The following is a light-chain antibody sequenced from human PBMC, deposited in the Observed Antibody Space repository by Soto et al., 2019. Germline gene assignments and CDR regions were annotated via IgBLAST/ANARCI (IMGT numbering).Light chain of an antibody. CDR3: AAWDDSLNGYV. J-gene: IGLJ1*01. CDR2: SNN. V-gene: IGLV1-44*01. Sequence: QSVLTQPPSASGTPGQRVTISCSGISSNIGSNTVNWYQQLPGTAPKLLIYSNNQRPSGVPDRFSGSKSGTSASLAISGLQSEDEADYYCAAWDDSLNGYVVGTGTKLTVL. CDR1: SSNIGSNT.